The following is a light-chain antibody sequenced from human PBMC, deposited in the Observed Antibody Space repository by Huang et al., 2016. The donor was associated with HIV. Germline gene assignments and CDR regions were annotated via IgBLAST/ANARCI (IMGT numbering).Light chain of an antibody. Sequence: EIVLTQSPATLSLSPGERATLSCRASQSVSNYLAWFQQKPGQAPRLLIYDASSRATGTPARFSGSGSGTDFTLTISSLEAEDFAVYYCQQHRNWPITFGQGTRLEIK. CDR3: QQHRNWPIT. CDR1: QSVSNY. CDR2: DAS. V-gene: IGKV3-11*01. J-gene: IGKJ5*01.